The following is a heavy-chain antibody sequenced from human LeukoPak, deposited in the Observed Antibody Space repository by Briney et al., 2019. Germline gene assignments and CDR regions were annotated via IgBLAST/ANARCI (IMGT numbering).Heavy chain of an antibody. CDR2: INPSGGST. CDR3: ARSEWLVRGWFDP. J-gene: IGHJ5*02. Sequence: ASVKVSCKASGYTFTSYYMHWVRQAPGQGLEWMGIINPSGGSTSYAQKFQGRVTMTRDTSASTVYMELSSLRSEDTAVYYCARSEWLVRGWFDPWGQGTLVTVSS. D-gene: IGHD6-19*01. CDR1: GYTFTSYY. V-gene: IGHV1-46*01.